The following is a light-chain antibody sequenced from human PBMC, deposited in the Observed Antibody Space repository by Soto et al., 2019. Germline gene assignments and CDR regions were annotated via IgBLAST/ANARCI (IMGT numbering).Light chain of an antibody. CDR3: LLYYGGAVV. Sequence: QAVVTQEPSLTVSPGGTVTLTCASSPGAVTGDHSANWLQQKPGQAPRALIYGTNNKHSWTPARFSGSLLGGKAALTLSGAQPEDEADYYCLLYYGGAVVFGGGTRLTVL. V-gene: IGLV7-43*01. J-gene: IGLJ2*01. CDR1: PGAVTGDHS. CDR2: GTN.